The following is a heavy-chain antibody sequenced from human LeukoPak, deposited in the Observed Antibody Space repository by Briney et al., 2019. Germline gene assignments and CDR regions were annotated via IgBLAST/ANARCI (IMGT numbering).Heavy chain of an antibody. CDR3: ARRNRGEGLDY. CDR1: GLTFRSYS. Sequence: GGSLRLSCAASGLTFRSYSMNWVRQAPGKGLEWVSSISSSSSYIYYGDSVKGRFTISRDNAKNSLYLQMNSPRAEDTAVYYCARRNRGEGLDYWGQGTLVTVSS. J-gene: IGHJ4*02. D-gene: IGHD3-10*01. CDR2: ISSSSSYI. V-gene: IGHV3-21*01.